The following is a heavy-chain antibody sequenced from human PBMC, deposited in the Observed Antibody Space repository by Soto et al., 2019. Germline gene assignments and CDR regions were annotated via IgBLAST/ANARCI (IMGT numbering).Heavy chain of an antibody. V-gene: IGHV3-23*01. D-gene: IGHD2-2*01. CDR3: AKDTSSSPYYMDV. CDR2: ISGSTGTT. J-gene: IGHJ6*03. CDR1: GFTFSNFA. Sequence: ESGGGSVQPGGSLRLSCAASGFTFSNFAMSWVRHAPGQGLEWVSEISGSTGTTYYADSVKGRFIISRDNSKNMVHLQMNSLRAEDTAVYYCAKDTSSSPYYMDVWGKGTTVTVSS.